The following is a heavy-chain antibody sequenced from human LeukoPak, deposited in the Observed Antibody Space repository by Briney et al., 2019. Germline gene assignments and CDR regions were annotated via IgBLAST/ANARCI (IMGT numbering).Heavy chain of an antibody. Sequence: SETLSLACTVSGGSISSRSDYWGWIRQTPGKGLEWIGNLDSSGSTYYNPSLKSRVTISVGTSKNQFSLNLRSVTAADTAIYFCSRSHDYGGLYFYYMDVWGKGTTVTVSS. CDR2: LDSSGST. D-gene: IGHD4-23*01. V-gene: IGHV4-39*01. CDR1: GGSISSRSDY. J-gene: IGHJ6*03. CDR3: SRSHDYGGLYFYYMDV.